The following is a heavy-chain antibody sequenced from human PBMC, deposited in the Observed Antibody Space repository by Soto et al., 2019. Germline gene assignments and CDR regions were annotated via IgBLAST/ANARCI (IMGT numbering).Heavy chain of an antibody. V-gene: IGHV3-30*18. D-gene: IGHD3-9*01. CDR1: GFTFSSYG. Sequence: QVQLVESGGGVVQPGRSLRLSCAASGFTFSSYGMHWVRQAPGKGLEWVAVISYDGSNKYYADSVKGRFTISRDNSKNTLYLQMNSLRAEDTAVYYCAKAMLRHYDILTGYYRLYYYGMDVWGHGTTVTVSS. CDR3: AKAMLRHYDILTGYYRLYYYGMDV. CDR2: ISYDGSNK. J-gene: IGHJ6*02.